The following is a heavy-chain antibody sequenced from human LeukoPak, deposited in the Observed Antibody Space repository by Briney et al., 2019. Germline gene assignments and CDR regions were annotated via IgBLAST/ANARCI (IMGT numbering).Heavy chain of an antibody. CDR2: ISAYNGNT. J-gene: IGHJ4*02. CDR1: GYTCTSYG. CDR3: ARVGDIYDSSGYYFDY. V-gene: IGHV1-18*01. D-gene: IGHD3-22*01. Sequence: ASVTVSCKASGYTCTSYGISWVRQAPGQGLEWMGWISAYNGNTNYAQKLQGRVTMTTDTSTSTAYMELRRLRSDDTAVYYCARVGDIYDSSGYYFDYWGQGTLVTVSS.